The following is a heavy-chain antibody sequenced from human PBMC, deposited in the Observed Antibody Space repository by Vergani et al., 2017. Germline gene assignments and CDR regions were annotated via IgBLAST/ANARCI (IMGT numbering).Heavy chain of an antibody. Sequence: EVQLVESGGGLVQPGRSLRLSCTASGFTFGDYAMSWVRQAPGKGLEWVGFIRSKAYGGTTEYAASVKGRFTISRDDSKSLAYLQMNSLKTEDTAVYYCTRSGSGWYGGWFDPWGQGTLVTVSS. D-gene: IGHD6-19*01. CDR1: GFTFGDYA. J-gene: IGHJ5*02. V-gene: IGHV3-49*04. CDR2: IRSKAYGGTT. CDR3: TRSGSGWYGGWFDP.